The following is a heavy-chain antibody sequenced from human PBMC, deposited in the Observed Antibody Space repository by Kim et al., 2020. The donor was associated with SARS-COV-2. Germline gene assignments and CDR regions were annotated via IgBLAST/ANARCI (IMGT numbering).Heavy chain of an antibody. Sequence: GGSLRLSCAASGFSFSDAWMSWVRQAPEKGLEWVGRIISNAGGGTREYAAPVKGRFTISRDDSQNTVYAQMNRLKIEDTGRYYCTGHLVATAMCDWGQG. J-gene: IGHJ4*02. V-gene: IGHV3-15*01. CDR3: TGHLVATAMCD. CDR1: GFSFSDAW. D-gene: IGHD5-18*01. CDR2: IISNAGGGTR.